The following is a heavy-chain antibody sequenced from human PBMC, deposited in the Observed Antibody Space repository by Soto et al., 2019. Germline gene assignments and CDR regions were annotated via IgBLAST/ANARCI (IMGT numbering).Heavy chain of an antibody. Sequence: SVKVSCKASGGTFSSYAISWVRQAPGQGLEWMGGIIPIFGTANYAQKFQGRVTITADESTSTAYMELSSLRSEDTAVYYCARDVKAAAGTSWFDPWGQGTLVTVSS. V-gene: IGHV1-69*13. D-gene: IGHD6-13*01. CDR3: ARDVKAAAGTSWFDP. J-gene: IGHJ5*02. CDR1: GGTFSSYA. CDR2: IIPIFGTA.